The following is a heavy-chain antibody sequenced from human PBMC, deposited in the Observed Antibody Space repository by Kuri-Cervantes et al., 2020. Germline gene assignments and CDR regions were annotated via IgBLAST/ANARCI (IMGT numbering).Heavy chain of an antibody. CDR1: GFTFSSYG. D-gene: IGHD3-9*01. CDR2: IKQDGSEK. CDR3: ARAWGDILTGYWGDAFDI. J-gene: IGHJ3*02. V-gene: IGHV3-7*01. Sequence: GGSLRFSCAASGFTFSSYGMHWVRQAPGKGLEWVANIKQDGSEKHYVDSVKGRFTISRDNAKNSLYLQMNSLRAEDTAVYYCARAWGDILTGYWGDAFDIWGQGTMVTVSS.